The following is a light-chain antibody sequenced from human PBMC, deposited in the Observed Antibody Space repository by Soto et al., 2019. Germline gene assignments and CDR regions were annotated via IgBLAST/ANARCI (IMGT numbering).Light chain of an antibody. CDR2: DTS. V-gene: IGKV3-11*01. J-gene: IGKJ4*01. CDR3: QQRHIWPT. CDR1: QSVNNY. Sequence: EIVLTQSPATLSLSPGERATLSCRASQSVNNYLAWYQQKPGQAPRPLIYDTSNRATGIPARFSGSGSGTDFTLTISRLEPEVFAVYYCQQRHIWPTFGGGTRVEIK.